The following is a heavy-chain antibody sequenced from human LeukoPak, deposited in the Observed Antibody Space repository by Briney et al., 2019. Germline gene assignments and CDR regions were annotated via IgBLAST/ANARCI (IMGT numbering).Heavy chain of an antibody. Sequence: GASVTVSYKASGYTFINYGISWVRQAPGQGLEWMGWISAYNGKTNSAQKVLDRVTLTIDTSTRTAYMELRSLRSDDTAVYYCARFVGDYGIEATFDIWGQGTMVTVSS. CDR3: ARFVGDYGIEATFDI. D-gene: IGHD4-17*01. CDR2: ISAYNGKT. CDR1: GYTFINYG. J-gene: IGHJ3*02. V-gene: IGHV1-18*01.